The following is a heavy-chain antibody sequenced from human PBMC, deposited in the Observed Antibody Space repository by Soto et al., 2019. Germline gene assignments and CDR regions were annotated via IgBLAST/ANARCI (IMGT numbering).Heavy chain of an antibody. CDR3: ARWQRRFGVLIDYYYGMDV. Sequence: QVQLVQSGAEVKKPGSSVKVSCKASGGTFSSYAISWVRQAPGQGLEWMGGIIPIFGTANYAQKFQGRVTITADESTSTAYMELSSLRSEDTAVYYCARWQRRFGVLIDYYYGMDVWGQGTTVTVSS. J-gene: IGHJ6*02. CDR1: GGTFSSYA. V-gene: IGHV1-69*01. D-gene: IGHD3-3*01. CDR2: IIPIFGTA.